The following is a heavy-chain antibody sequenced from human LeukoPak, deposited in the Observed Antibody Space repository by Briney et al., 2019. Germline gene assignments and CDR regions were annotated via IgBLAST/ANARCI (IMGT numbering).Heavy chain of an antibody. CDR1: GFTFSSYS. D-gene: IGHD6-13*01. Sequence: GGSLRLSCAASGFTFSSYSMNWVRQAPGKGLEWVSSISSSSSYIYYADSAKGRFTISRDNAKNSLYLQMNSLRAEDTAVYYCARVPKYSSSWFHYFDYWGQGTLVTVSS. CDR3: ARVPKYSSSWFHYFDY. J-gene: IGHJ4*02. CDR2: ISSSSSYI. V-gene: IGHV3-21*01.